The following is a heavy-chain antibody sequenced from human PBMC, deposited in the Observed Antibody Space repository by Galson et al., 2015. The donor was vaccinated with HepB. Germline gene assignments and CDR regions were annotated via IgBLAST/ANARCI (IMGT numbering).Heavy chain of an antibody. CDR3: ARAVAGSYYYGMDV. Sequence: SLRLSCAASGFTFSSYGMHWVRQAPGKGLEWVAFIRYDGSNKYYADSVKGRLTISRDNSKNTLYLQMNSLRAEDTAVYYCARAVAGSYYYGMDVWGQGTTVTVSS. J-gene: IGHJ6*02. V-gene: IGHV3-30*02. D-gene: IGHD6-19*01. CDR1: GFTFSSYG. CDR2: IRYDGSNK.